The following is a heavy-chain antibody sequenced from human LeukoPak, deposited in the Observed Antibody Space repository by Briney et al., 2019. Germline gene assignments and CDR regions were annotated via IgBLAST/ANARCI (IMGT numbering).Heavy chain of an antibody. CDR2: ISSSSSYI. Sequence: GGSLRLSCAASGFTFSSYSMNWVRQAPGKGLEWVSSISSSSSYIYYADSVKGRFTISRDTAKNSLYLQMNSLRAEDTAVYYCARTDGSSWYPGFDPWGQGTLVTVSS. CDR1: GFTFSSYS. J-gene: IGHJ5*02. CDR3: ARTDGSSWYPGFDP. V-gene: IGHV3-21*01. D-gene: IGHD6-13*01.